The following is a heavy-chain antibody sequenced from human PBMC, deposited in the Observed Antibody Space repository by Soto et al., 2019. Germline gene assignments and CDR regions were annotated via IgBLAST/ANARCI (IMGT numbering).Heavy chain of an antibody. D-gene: IGHD1-26*01. CDR2: IIPILGIA. Sequence: QAPGQGLEWMGRIIPILGIANYAQKFQGRVTITADKSTSTAHMELSSLRSEDTAVYYCARALRPIVLDVWGQGTTVTVSS. CDR3: ARALRPIVLDV. V-gene: IGHV1-69*04. J-gene: IGHJ6*02.